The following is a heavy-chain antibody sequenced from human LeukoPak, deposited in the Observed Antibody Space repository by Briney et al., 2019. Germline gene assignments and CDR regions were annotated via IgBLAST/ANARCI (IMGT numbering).Heavy chain of an antibody. CDR3: ATYYDILTAYTFDY. D-gene: IGHD3-9*01. CDR2: IYHSGST. V-gene: IGHV4-4*02. Sequence: TSGTLSLTCAVSGGSISSSNWWSWVRQPPGKGLEWIGEIYHSGSTNYNPSLKSRVTISVDKSKNQFSLKLSSVTAADTAVYYCATYYDILTAYTFDYWGQGTLVTVSS. CDR1: GGSISSSNW. J-gene: IGHJ4*02.